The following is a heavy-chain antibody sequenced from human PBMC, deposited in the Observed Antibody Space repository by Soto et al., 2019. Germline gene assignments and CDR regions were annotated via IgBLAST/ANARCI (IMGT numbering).Heavy chain of an antibody. CDR1: GGTFSSYT. CDR3: AMEYCSSTSCYRDY. V-gene: IGHV1-69*02. J-gene: IGHJ4*02. Sequence: QVQLVQSGAEVKKPGSSVKVSCKASGGTFSSYTISWVRQAPGQGLEWMGRIIPILGIANYAQKFQGSVTINADKSTRTAYMELRSLRSEDTAVYYCAMEYCSSTSCYRDYWGQGTLVTGSS. D-gene: IGHD2-2*02. CDR2: IIPILGIA.